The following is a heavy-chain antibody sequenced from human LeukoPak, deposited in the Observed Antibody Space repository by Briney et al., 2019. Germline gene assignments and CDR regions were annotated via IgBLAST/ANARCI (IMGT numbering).Heavy chain of an antibody. CDR2: INPSGGST. CDR1: GYTFSGYY. Sequence: ASVKVSCTASGYTFSGYYMHWVRQAPGQGLEWMGIINPSGGSTSYAQKFQGRVTMTRDTSTSTVYMELSSLRSEDTAVYYCARAQAQAYGSGSYYIPVISGSDYWGQGTLVTVSS. CDR3: ARAQAQAYGSGSYYIPVISGSDY. D-gene: IGHD3-10*01. J-gene: IGHJ4*02. V-gene: IGHV1-46*01.